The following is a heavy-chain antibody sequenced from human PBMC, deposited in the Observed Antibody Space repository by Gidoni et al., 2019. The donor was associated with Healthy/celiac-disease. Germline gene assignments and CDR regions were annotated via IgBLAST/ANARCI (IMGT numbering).Heavy chain of an antibody. D-gene: IGHD5-12*01. CDR1: GGPFSGYY. J-gene: IGHJ6*02. CDR2: INHSGST. CDR3: ARGFRYDRLMFDGMDV. V-gene: IGHV4-34*01. Sequence: VQLQQWGAGLVKPSETLSRTCAVYGGPFSGYYWSWIRQPPGQGLEWIGEINHSGSTNDYPSLNSLVTISVDTSKNQFSLMLSSVTAADTAVYYCARGFRYDRLMFDGMDVWGQGTTVTVSS.